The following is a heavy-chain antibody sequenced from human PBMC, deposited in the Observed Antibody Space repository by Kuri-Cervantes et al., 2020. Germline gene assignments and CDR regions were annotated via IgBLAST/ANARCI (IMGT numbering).Heavy chain of an antibody. CDR2: IWYDGSNK. CDR1: GFTFSSYG. Sequence: GESLKISCAASGFTFSSYGMHWVRQAPGKGLEWVAVIWYDGSNKYYADSVEGRFTISRDNSKNTLYLQMNSLRAEDTAVYYCAKDLLPYDSSGYDYWGQGALVTDSS. D-gene: IGHD3-22*01. V-gene: IGHV3-30*02. CDR3: AKDLLPYDSSGYDY. J-gene: IGHJ4*02.